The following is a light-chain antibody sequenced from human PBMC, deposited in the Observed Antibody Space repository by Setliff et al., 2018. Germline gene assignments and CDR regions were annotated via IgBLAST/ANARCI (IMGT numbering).Light chain of an antibody. J-gene: IGLJ2*01. Sequence: LTQPASVSASPGQSISISCTGTTSDVGAYNFVSWYQQHPGKAPKLLISDVSHRPSGVSHRFSGSKSGNTASLTISGLQAEDEADYYCSSYTTINTLIFGGGTKGTVL. CDR2: DVS. CDR3: SSYTTINTLI. V-gene: IGLV2-14*03. CDR1: TSDVGAYNF.